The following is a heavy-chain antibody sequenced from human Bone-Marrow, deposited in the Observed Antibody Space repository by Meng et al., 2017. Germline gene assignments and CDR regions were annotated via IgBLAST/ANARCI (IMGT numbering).Heavy chain of an antibody. Sequence: GESLKISCAASGFTFSSYSMNWVRQAPGKGLEWVSSISSSSSYIYYADSVKGRFTISRDNSKNTLYLQMNSLRAEDTAVYYCAKDLGQPMIVYYYYYGMDVWGQGTTVTVSS. CDR1: GFTFSSYS. CDR2: ISSSSSYI. J-gene: IGHJ6*02. D-gene: IGHD3-22*01. CDR3: AKDLGQPMIVYYYYYGMDV. V-gene: IGHV3-21*04.